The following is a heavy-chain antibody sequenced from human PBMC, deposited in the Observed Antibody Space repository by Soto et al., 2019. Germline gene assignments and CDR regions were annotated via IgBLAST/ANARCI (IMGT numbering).Heavy chain of an antibody. D-gene: IGHD5-12*01. CDR1: GFTFSGFG. CDR3: AKDLREMATIRPDY. Sequence: QVQLVESGGAVFKPGPSLRPPGQASGFTFSGFGIHWVRQPPGKGLGWGAVISYDGIDKNYGDSVKGRFTISRENSKNMVYLQMNSLRIEDTAVYHCAKDLREMATIRPDYWGQGVLVAVSS. CDR2: ISYDGIDK. J-gene: IGHJ4*02. V-gene: IGHV3-30*18.